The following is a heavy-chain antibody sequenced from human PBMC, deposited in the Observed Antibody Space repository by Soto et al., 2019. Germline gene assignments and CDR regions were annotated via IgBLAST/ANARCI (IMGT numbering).Heavy chain of an antibody. CDR2: IGSDGRPT. J-gene: IGHJ1*01. D-gene: IGHD3-22*01. Sequence: GGSLRLSCVASGFPFSSYWMHWIRQVPGKGLMWVSQIGSDGRPTTYADSVKGRFTISRDNARNTLYLQMNSLRADDTAMYYCVIDYDSSGFTTGHWGQGTLVTVSS. CDR3: VIDYDSSGFTTGH. CDR1: GFPFSSYW. V-gene: IGHV3-74*03.